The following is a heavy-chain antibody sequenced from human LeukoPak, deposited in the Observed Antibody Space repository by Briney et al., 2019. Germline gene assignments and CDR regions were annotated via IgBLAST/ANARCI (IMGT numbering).Heavy chain of an antibody. D-gene: IGHD5-18*01. V-gene: IGHV1-69*06. Sequence: ASVKVSRKASGGTFSNYAINWVRQAPGQGLEWMGGITPIFGTANYLQKFQGRVTITADKSTSTAYMELSRLRSEDTAIYYCARASSDDTAMATPFAYWGQGTLVTVSS. CDR1: GGTFSNYA. J-gene: IGHJ4*02. CDR2: ITPIFGTA. CDR3: ARASSDDTAMATPFAY.